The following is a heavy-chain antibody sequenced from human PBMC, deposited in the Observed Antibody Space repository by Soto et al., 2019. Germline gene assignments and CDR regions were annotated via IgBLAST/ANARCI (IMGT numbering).Heavy chain of an antibody. CDR3: ATRPSYSGSSDLDY. CDR2: FDPEDGET. D-gene: IGHD1-26*01. V-gene: IGHV1-24*01. Sequence: AASVKVSCKVSGYTLTELSMHWVRQAPGKGLEWMGGFDPEDGETIYAQKFQGRVTMTEDTSTDTAYMELSSLRSEDTAVYYCATRPSYSGSSDLDYWGQGTLVTVSS. CDR1: GYTLTELS. J-gene: IGHJ4*02.